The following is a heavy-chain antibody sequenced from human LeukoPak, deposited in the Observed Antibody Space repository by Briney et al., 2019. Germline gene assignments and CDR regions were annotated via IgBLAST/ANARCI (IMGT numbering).Heavy chain of an antibody. D-gene: IGHD3-10*01. V-gene: IGHV4-34*01. J-gene: IGHJ4*02. CDR2: IKHSGST. Sequence: PSETLSLTCAVYGVSFSGYYWSWIRQPPGKGLEWIGEIKHSGSTNYNPSLKSRGTISVDTSKNQFSLKLSSVTAADTAVYYCARSRRMVQGYFDYWGQGTLVTVSS. CDR1: GVSFSGYY. CDR3: ARSRRMVQGYFDY.